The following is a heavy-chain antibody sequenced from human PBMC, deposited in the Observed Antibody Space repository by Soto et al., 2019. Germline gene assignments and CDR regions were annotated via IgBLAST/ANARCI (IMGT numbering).Heavy chain of an antibody. V-gene: IGHV3-13*05. J-gene: IGHJ6*02. CDR1: GFTFRNYD. CDR2: ISAAGDP. CDR3: AITDRDFYGLDV. D-gene: IGHD1-20*01. Sequence: EVQLVESGGGLVQPGGSLRLSCEASGFTFRNYDMHWVRQGTGKGLEWVSGISAAGDPDYADSVEGRFTISRENAENSFFLQLTSLRVGDTAVYYCAITDRDFYGLDVWGQGTTVSVSS.